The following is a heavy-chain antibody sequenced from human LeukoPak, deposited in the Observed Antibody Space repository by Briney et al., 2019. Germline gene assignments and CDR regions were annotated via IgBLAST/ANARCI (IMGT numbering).Heavy chain of an antibody. J-gene: IGHJ4*02. CDR2: ISGSGGST. V-gene: IGHV3-23*01. CDR3: AKLQWLVQYYFDY. Sequence: PGGSLRLSCAASGFTFSGYAMSWVRQAPGKGLEWVSAISGSGGSTYYADSVKGRFTISRDNSKNTLYLQMNSLRAEDTAVYYCAKLQWLVQYYFDYWGQGTLVTVSS. D-gene: IGHD6-19*01. CDR1: GFTFSGYA.